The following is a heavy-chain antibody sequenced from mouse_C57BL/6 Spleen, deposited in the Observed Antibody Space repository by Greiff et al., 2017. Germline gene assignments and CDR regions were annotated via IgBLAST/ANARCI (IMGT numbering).Heavy chain of an antibody. V-gene: IGHV1-19*01. J-gene: IGHJ3*01. Sequence: EVQLQQSGPVLVKPGASVKMSCKASGYTFTDYYMNWVKQSHGKSLEWIGVINPYNGGTSYNQKFKGKATLTVDKSSSTAYMELNSLTSEDSAVYYCARGLTTWFAYWGQGTLVTVSA. CDR3: ARGLTTWFAY. CDR1: GYTFTDYY. D-gene: IGHD5-5*01. CDR2: INPYNGGT.